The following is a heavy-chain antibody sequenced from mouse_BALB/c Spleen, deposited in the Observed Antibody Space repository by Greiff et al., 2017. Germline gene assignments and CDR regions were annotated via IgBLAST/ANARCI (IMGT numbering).Heavy chain of an antibody. D-gene: IGHD2-1*01. J-gene: IGHJ4*01. CDR1: GFSLTSYG. V-gene: IGHV2-4-1*01. CDR2: IWSGGST. Sequence: VKLQESGPGLVQPSQSLSITCTVSGFSLTSYGVHWVRQSPGKGLEWLGVIWSGGSTDYNAAFISRLSISKDNSKSQVFFKMNSLQADDTAIYYCARRDGNYGGNAMDYWGQGTSVTVSS. CDR3: ARRDGNYGGNAMDY.